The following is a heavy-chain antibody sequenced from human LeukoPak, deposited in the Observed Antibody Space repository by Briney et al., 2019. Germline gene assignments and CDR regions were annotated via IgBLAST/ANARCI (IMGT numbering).Heavy chain of an antibody. D-gene: IGHD2-2*01. CDR3: ARHGQVVPNWFDP. V-gene: IGHV4-38-2*01. CDR1: GYSISSGYY. CDR2: IYHSGST. J-gene: IGHJ5*02. Sequence: SETLSLTCAVSGYSISSGYYWGWIRQPPGKGLEWIGSIYHSGSTYYNPSLKSRVTISVDTSKNQFSLKLSSVTAADTAVYYCARHGQVVPNWFDPWGPGTLVTVSS.